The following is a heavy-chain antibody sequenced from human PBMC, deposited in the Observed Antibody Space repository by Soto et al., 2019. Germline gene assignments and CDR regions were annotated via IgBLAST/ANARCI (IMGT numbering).Heavy chain of an antibody. CDR3: AKDDVYGAGLWLAGN. CDR2: INSDGSRT. CDR1: GFTFSSYW. D-gene: IGHD2-21*01. Sequence: EVQLVESGGGLVQPGGSLRLSCAASGFTFSSYWMHWVRQAPGKGLVWVSRINSDGSRTSYADSVKGRFTISRDNAKNTLYLQMNSLRAEDTAIYYCAKDDVYGAGLWLAGNWGQGTLVTVSS. J-gene: IGHJ4*02. V-gene: IGHV3-74*01.